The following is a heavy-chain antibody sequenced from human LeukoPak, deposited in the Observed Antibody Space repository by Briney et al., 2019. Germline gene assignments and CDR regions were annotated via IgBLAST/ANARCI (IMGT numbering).Heavy chain of an antibody. CDR1: GYTFTSYG. D-gene: IGHD6-19*01. CDR3: AREGTLGYSSGWYSGMDV. J-gene: IGHJ6*02. CDR2: ISAYNGNT. V-gene: IGHV1-18*01. Sequence: ASVKVSCKASGYTFTSYGISWVRQASGQGLEWMGWISAYNGNTNYAQKLQGRVTMTTDTSTSTAYMELRSLRSDDTAVYYCAREGTLGYSSGWYSGMDVWGQGTTVTVSS.